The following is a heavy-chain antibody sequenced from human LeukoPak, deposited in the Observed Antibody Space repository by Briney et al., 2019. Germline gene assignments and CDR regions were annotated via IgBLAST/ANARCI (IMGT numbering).Heavy chain of an antibody. D-gene: IGHD1-26*01. Sequence: SETLSLTCAVSGGSISTGNWWTWVRQSPDKGLEWIGEIYHNGSTNYNPSLKSRVTLSVENSKNHFSLRLTSLTAADTAVYYCAREPSAGGAFDIWGQGTMVTVSS. CDR2: IYHNGST. J-gene: IGHJ3*02. V-gene: IGHV4-4*02. CDR1: GGSISTGNW. CDR3: AREPSAGGAFDI.